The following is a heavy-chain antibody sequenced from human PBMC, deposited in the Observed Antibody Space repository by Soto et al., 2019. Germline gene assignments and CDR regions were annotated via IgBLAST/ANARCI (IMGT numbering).Heavy chain of an antibody. J-gene: IGHJ5*02. CDR1: GYSFTSYW. V-gene: IGHV5-51*01. CDR3: ARGVGSNLPHSGNWFDP. D-gene: IGHD6-13*01. CDR2: IYPGDSDT. Sequence: PGESLKISCKGPGYSFTSYWIGWVRQMPGKGLEWMGIIYPGDSDTGYSPSFQGQVTISADKSISTAYLQWSSLKASDTAMYYCARGVGSNLPHSGNWFDPWGQGTMVTVSS.